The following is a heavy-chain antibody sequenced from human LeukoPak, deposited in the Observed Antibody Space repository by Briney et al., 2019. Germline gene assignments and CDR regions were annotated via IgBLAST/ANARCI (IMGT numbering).Heavy chain of an antibody. Sequence: PPGGSLRLSCAASGFTFSSYGMHWVRQAPGKGLEWVAFIRYDGSNKYYADSVKGRFTISRDNSKNTLYLQMNSLRAEDTAVYYCAKDSLVGSWGDAFDIWGQGTMVTVSS. D-gene: IGHD6-13*01. V-gene: IGHV3-30*02. CDR3: AKDSLVGSWGDAFDI. J-gene: IGHJ3*02. CDR2: IRYDGSNK. CDR1: GFTFSSYG.